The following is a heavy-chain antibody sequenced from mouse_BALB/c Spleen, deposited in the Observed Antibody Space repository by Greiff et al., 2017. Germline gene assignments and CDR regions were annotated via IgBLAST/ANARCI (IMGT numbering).Heavy chain of an antibody. J-gene: IGHJ1*01. CDR2: ISDGGSYT. Sequence: EVQVVESGGGLVKPGGSLKLSCAASGFTFSDYYMYWVRQTPEKRLEWVATISDGGSYTYYPDSVKGRFTISRDNAKNNLYLQMSSLKSEDTAMYYCARQGNGNYGNFDVWGAGTTVTVSS. CDR1: GFTFSDYY. V-gene: IGHV5-4*02. CDR3: ARQGNGNYGNFDV. D-gene: IGHD2-1*01.